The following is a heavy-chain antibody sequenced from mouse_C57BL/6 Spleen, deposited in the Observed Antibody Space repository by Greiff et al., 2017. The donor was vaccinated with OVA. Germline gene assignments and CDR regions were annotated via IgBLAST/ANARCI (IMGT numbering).Heavy chain of an antibody. CDR2: IDHENGDT. CDR1: GFNIKDDY. V-gene: IGHV14-4*01. J-gene: IGHJ2*01. CDR3: TTSPYEYEFGY. Sequence: VQLQQSGAELVRPGASVKLSCTASGFNIKDDYMHWVKQRPEQGLEWIGWIDHENGDTEYASKFQGKATITADTTSNTAYLQLSSLTSGDTAVYYGTTSPYEYEFGYWGQGTTLTVAS. D-gene: IGHD2-4*01.